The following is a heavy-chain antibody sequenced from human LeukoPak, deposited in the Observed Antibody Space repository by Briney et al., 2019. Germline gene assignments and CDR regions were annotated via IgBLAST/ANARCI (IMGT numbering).Heavy chain of an antibody. CDR1: GYTFTSYD. Sequence: GASVKVSCKASGYTFTSYDINWVRQATGQGLEWMGWMNPNSGNTGYAQKFQGRVTMTRNTSISTAYMELSSLRSEDTAVYYCARVGPAGSSSVIWFDPWGQGTLVTVSS. CDR3: ARVGPAGSSSVIWFDP. J-gene: IGHJ5*02. V-gene: IGHV1-8*01. CDR2: MNPNSGNT. D-gene: IGHD6-6*01.